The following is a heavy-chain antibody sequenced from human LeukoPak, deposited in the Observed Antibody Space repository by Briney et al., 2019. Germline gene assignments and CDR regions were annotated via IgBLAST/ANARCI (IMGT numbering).Heavy chain of an antibody. V-gene: IGHV3-30*18. D-gene: IGHD2-2*01. CDR2: SSSDGKNN. Sequence: PGGSLRLSCVAPGFNFRTFAIYWVRQAPGKGLEWVAGSSSDGKNNFYVDSAKGRFTVSRDYSKNTLYLQMNNLRTEDTAVYFCAKDYLGSSRSMDSWGRGTLVTVSS. CDR1: GFNFRTFA. J-gene: IGHJ4*02. CDR3: AKDYLGSSRSMDS.